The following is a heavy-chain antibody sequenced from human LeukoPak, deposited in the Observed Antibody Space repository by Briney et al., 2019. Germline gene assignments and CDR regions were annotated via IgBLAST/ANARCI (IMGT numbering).Heavy chain of an antibody. CDR3: ARELKAGGGAFDI. CDR1: GFTFSSYA. D-gene: IGHD2-8*01. V-gene: IGHV3-64*01. J-gene: IGHJ3*02. CDR2: ISSNGGST. Sequence: GGSLRLSCAASGFTFSSYAMHWVRQAPGKGLEYVSTISSNGGSTYYANSVKGRFTISRDNSKNTLYLQMNSLRAEDTAVYYCARELKAGGGAFDIWGQGTMVTVSS.